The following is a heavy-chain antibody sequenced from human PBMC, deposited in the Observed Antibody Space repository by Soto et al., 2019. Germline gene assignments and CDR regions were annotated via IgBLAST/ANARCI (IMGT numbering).Heavy chain of an antibody. Sequence: SETLSLTCTVSGGSISSSSYYWGWIRQPPGKGLEWIGSIYYSGSTYYNPSLKSRVTISVDTSKNQFSLKLSSVTAADTAVYYCARVLLWFGELLGGYYFDYWGQGTLVTVS. CDR3: ARVLLWFGELLGGYYFDY. D-gene: IGHD3-10*01. CDR1: GGSISSSSYY. V-gene: IGHV4-39*01. CDR2: IYYSGST. J-gene: IGHJ4*02.